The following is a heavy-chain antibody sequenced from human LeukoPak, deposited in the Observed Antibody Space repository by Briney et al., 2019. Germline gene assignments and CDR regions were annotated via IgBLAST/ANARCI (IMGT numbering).Heavy chain of an antibody. Sequence: SETLSLTCTVSGYSISSGYYWGWIRQPPGKGLEWIGSIYHSGSTYYNPSLKSRVTISVDTSKNQFSLKLSSVTAADTAVYYCTGSGSEWGQGTLVTVSS. D-gene: IGHD3-10*01. J-gene: IGHJ4*02. V-gene: IGHV4-38-2*02. CDR1: GYSISSGYY. CDR2: IYHSGST. CDR3: TGSGSE.